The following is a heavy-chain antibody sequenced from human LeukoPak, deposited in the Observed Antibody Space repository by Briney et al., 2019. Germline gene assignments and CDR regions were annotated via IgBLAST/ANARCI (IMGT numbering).Heavy chain of an antibody. V-gene: IGHV4-59*01. CDR2: IYYSGSI. Sequence: PAETLSLTCTASGGSISIYYRSWIRQPPGKGLEWIWYIYYSGSINYNPSLKSRVTISVDKSKNQISLKLSSVNAAETAVYYCARSYSGYDLAFFDYWGKGTLVTVSS. CDR1: GGSISIYY. J-gene: IGHJ4*02. D-gene: IGHD5-12*01. CDR3: ARSYSGYDLAFFDY.